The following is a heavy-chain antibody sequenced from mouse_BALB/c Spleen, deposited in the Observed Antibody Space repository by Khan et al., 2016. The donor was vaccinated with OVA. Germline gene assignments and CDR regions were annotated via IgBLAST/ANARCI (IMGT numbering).Heavy chain of an antibody. CDR1: GYSITSDYA. J-gene: IGHJ2*01. CDR2: ISYSGRT. V-gene: IGHV3-2*02. D-gene: IGHD1-1*01. CDR3: ARSVNITTVVATDFDY. Sequence: EVQLVESGPGLVNPSQSLSLPCTVTGYSITSDYAWNWIRQFPGNKLEWMGYISYSGRTSYNPSLKSRISITRDTSQNQVLLQLNSLTTADTVTYFCARSVNITTVVATDFDYWGQGTTLTVSS.